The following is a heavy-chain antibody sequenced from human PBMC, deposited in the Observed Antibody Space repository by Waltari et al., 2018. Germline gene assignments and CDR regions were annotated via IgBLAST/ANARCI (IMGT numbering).Heavy chain of an antibody. J-gene: IGHJ3*01. V-gene: IGHV1-69-2*01. CDR2: VDPEDGET. Sequence: EVQLLQSGTELKKPGSTVKISCQVSGYRFTDYYIPWVQKAQGKGPQWMGLVDPEDGETIYAERFQGRVTITADTSTEPAFMELSSLTSDDTAVYYCVTALGDRSSASRPFDVWGLGTLITVSS. CDR3: VTALGDRSSASRPFDV. CDR1: GYRFTDYY. D-gene: IGHD3-10*01.